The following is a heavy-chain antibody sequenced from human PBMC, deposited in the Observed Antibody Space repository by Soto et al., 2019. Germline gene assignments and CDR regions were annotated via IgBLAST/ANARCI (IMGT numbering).Heavy chain of an antibody. Sequence: SETLSLTCTVSGGSINSFYWSWIRQPPGQGLEWIGYFYYSGNTYYIPSLKSRVTISVDASKNHLYLRLTSVTAADTAVYYCARSIAVDAFDIWGQRTMVTVSS. V-gene: IGHV4-59*08. CDR3: ARSIAVDAFDI. CDR2: FYYSGNT. J-gene: IGHJ3*02. D-gene: IGHD6-19*01. CDR1: GGSINSFY.